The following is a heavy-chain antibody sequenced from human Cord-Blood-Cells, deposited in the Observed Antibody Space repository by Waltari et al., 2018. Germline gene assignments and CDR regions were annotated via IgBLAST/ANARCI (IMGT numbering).Heavy chain of an antibody. CDR3: ARHRMSSSSLGY. V-gene: IGHV4-59*08. Sequence: QVHLLESGPGLSQSSETPSLPSTVSGGTISRYYWRWIRQPPGKGLEWIGYIYYSGGTNYNPSLKSQVTISVDTSKNQFSLKLSSVTAADTAVYYCARHRMSSSSLGYWGQGTLVTVSS. CDR1: GGTISRYY. D-gene: IGHD6-6*01. CDR2: IYYSGGT. J-gene: IGHJ4*02.